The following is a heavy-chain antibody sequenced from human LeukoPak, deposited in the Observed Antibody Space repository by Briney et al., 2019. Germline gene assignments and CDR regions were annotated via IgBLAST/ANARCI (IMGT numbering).Heavy chain of an antibody. Sequence: ASVTVSFMFSGPTLTEFSIHWVRQAPGKGLEWMGGFVPEDEETIYAQSYQGRVTMTEDTSTDTAYMELSSLRSEDTAMYYCATIAPGDLFDSWGQGALVTVSS. V-gene: IGHV1-24*01. CDR2: FVPEDEET. D-gene: IGHD7-27*01. CDR3: ATIAPGDLFDS. CDR1: GPTLTEFS. J-gene: IGHJ4*02.